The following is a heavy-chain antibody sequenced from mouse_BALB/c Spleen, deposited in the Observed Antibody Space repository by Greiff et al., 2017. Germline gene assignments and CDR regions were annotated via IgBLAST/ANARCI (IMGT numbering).Heavy chain of an antibody. V-gene: IGHV5-4*02. Sequence: EVMLVESGGGLVKPGGSLKLSCAASGFTFSSYAMYWVRQTPEKRLEWVATISDGGSYTYYPDSVTGRFTISRDNAKNNLYLQMSSLKSEDTAMYYCARGGYYGYFDVWGAGTTVTVSS. D-gene: IGHD2-2*01. J-gene: IGHJ1*01. CDR1: GFTFSSYA. CDR2: ISDGGSYT. CDR3: ARGGYYGYFDV.